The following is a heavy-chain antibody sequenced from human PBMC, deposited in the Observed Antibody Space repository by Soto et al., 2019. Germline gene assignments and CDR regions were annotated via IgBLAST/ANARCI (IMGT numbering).Heavy chain of an antibody. Sequence: SETLSLTCTVSGDSISNGGFYWSWIRQHPGKGLEWIGHIYYTGSTYYDPSLKGRLTISMDTSKNQLSLQLSSVTAADTAVYFCARAPLLWSGYYVRENPDWFDPWGQGTLVTVSS. V-gene: IGHV4-31*03. J-gene: IGHJ5*02. D-gene: IGHD3-3*01. CDR1: GDSISNGGFY. CDR3: ARAPLLWSGYYVRENPDWFDP. CDR2: IYYTGST.